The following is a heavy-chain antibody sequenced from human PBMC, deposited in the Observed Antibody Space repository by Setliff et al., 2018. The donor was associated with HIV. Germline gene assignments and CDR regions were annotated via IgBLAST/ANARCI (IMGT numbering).Heavy chain of an antibody. Sequence: ASVKVSCKASGYTFTSYSITWVRQAPGQGLEWMGWISGYNGNTNYAQKLQGRVTMTTDTSTSTAYMELRSLRSDDTAVYYCARGTTPLGWFDPWGQGTLVTVSS. D-gene: IGHD2-2*01. CDR3: ARGTTPLGWFDP. CDR1: GYTFTSYS. J-gene: IGHJ5*02. V-gene: IGHV1-18*01. CDR2: ISGYNGNT.